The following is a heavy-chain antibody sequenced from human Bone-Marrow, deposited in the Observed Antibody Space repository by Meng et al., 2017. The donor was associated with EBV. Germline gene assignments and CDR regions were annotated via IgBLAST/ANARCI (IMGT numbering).Heavy chain of an antibody. CDR3: AKSSSSTPGVVDS. J-gene: IGHJ4*02. D-gene: IGHD6-6*01. Sequence: QVAGPGLGKLSGTLSPAWTVCGASVRGGTFHWSGFRQPPGKELEWIGYIDDGETPIYNPSLKSRVTIFLDTSRNQFSLGLRSVTTADTAVYYCAKSSSSTPGVVDSWGQGTLVTVSS. CDR2: IDDGETP. V-gene: IGHV4-61*01. CDR1: GASVRGGTFH.